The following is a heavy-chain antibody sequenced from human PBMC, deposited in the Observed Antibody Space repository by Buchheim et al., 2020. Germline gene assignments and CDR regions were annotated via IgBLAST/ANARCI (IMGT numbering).Heavy chain of an antibody. CDR3: ASFSSGWLTIDY. D-gene: IGHD6-19*01. J-gene: IGHJ4*02. Sequence: QVQLVESGGGVVQPGRSLRLSCAASGFTFSSYAMHWVRQAPGKGLEWVAVISYDGSNKYYADSVKGRFTISRDNSKNTLYLQMNSLRAEDTAVYYCASFSSGWLTIDYWGQGTL. CDR1: GFTFSSYA. CDR2: ISYDGSNK. V-gene: IGHV3-30*04.